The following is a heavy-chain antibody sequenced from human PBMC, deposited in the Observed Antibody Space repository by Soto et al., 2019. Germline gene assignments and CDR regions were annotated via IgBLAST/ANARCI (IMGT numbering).Heavy chain of an antibody. V-gene: IGHV1-2*04. CDR2: INPNSGGT. CDR3: AREGGAVAGDANDYYGMDV. Sequence: ASVKVSCKASGYTFTGYYMHWVRQAPGQGLEWMGWINPNSGGTNYAQKFQGWVTMTRDTSISTAYMELSRLRSDDTAVYYCAREGGAVAGDANDYYGMDVWGKGTTVTVSS. CDR1: GYTFTGYY. J-gene: IGHJ6*04. D-gene: IGHD6-19*01.